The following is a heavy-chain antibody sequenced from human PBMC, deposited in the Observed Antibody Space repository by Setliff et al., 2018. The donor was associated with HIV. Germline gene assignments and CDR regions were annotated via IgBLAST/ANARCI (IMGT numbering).Heavy chain of an antibody. J-gene: IGHJ4*02. D-gene: IGHD6-19*01. CDR1: GYNFGSYF. V-gene: IGHV1-69-2*01. CDR2: IDPEDGET. CDR3: GTVRIAVPDDFDY. Sequence: ASVKVSCKASGYNFGSYFMHWVRQAPGKGLEWMGRIDPEDGETIYGAKFQGRVTMTADTSAATAYMVLSSLRSEDTALYYCGTVRIAVPDDFDYWGQGILVTVSS.